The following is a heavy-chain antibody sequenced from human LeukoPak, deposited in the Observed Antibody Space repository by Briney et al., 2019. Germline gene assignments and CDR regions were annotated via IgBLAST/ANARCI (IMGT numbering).Heavy chain of an antibody. Sequence: GGSLRPSCVASGFNFSNYWMSWVRQAPVEGLEWVANIKQDGSEKYYVDSVEGRFTISRDNAKNSLYLQMNSLRAEDTAVYYCARFLDWGFDIWGQGTMVTVSS. V-gene: IGHV3-7*01. CDR3: ARFLDWGFDI. CDR2: IKQDGSEK. J-gene: IGHJ3*02. D-gene: IGHD3-3*01. CDR1: GFNFSNYW.